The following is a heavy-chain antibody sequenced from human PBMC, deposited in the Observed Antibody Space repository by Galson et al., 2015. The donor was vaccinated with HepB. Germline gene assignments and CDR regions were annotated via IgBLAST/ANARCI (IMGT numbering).Heavy chain of an antibody. J-gene: IGHJ4*02. CDR3: ASGRVYYDSTGYKIFDY. CDR2: VKSDGSST. V-gene: IGHV3-74*01. D-gene: IGHD3-22*01. Sequence: CLRLSCAASGFIFSNYWMHWVRQAPGRGLMWVSGVKSDGSSTTYADSVKGRFTISRDNAKNTLYLQMNSLRAEDTAVYYCASGRVYYDSTGYKIFDYWGQGILVTVSS. CDR1: GFIFSNYW.